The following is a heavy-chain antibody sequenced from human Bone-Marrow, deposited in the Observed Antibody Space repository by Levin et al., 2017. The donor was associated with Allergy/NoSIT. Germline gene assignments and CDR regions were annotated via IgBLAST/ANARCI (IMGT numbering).Heavy chain of an antibody. D-gene: IGHD3-22*01. J-gene: IGHJ1*01. Sequence: PGGSLRLSCAASGFTFDDYAMHWVRQAPGKGLEWVSGISWNSGDLGYADSVKGRYSISRDNAKNSLSLQMNSLRTEDTAFYYCVKDEGHQYDSTGYLHFQKWGQGTLVTVSS. CDR2: ISWNSGDL. CDR3: VKDEGHQYDSTGYLHFQK. CDR1: GFTFDDYA. V-gene: IGHV3-9*01.